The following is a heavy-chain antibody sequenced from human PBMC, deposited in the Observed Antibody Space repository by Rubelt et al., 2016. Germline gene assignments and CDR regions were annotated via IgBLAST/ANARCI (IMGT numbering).Heavy chain of an antibody. Sequence: QVQLVESGGGVVQPGRSLRLSCVGSGFTFSTYAMHWVRQAPGRGLEWVAVISYDGNNKYYADSVKGRFTISRDNSKNTLLLQMNSLRAEDTAVYYCARDSRVTKFGGDWWGQGTLVTVSS. CDR2: ISYDGNNK. V-gene: IGHV3-30*04. J-gene: IGHJ4*02. CDR1: GFTFSTYA. D-gene: IGHD3-16*01. CDR3: ARDSRVTKFGGDW.